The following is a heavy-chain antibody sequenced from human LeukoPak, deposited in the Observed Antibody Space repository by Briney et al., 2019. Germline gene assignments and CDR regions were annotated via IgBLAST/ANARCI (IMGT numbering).Heavy chain of an antibody. D-gene: IGHD3-10*01. CDR3: ARFYYYGSGTDFDY. V-gene: IGHV3-7*01. CDR2: IKQDGSEK. J-gene: IGHJ4*02. CDR1: GFTFSSYW. Sequence: GGSLRLSCAASGFTFSSYWMSWVRQTPGKGLEWVANIKQDGSEKYYVASVKGRFTISRDNAKNSLYLQMNSLRAEDTAVYYCARFYYYGSGTDFDYWGQGTLVTVSS.